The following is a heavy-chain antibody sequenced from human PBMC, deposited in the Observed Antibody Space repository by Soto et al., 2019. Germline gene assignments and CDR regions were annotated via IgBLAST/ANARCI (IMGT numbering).Heavy chain of an antibody. Sequence: ASVKVSCKASGYTFTSYGISWVRQAPGQGLEWMGWISAYNGNTNYAQMLQGRVTMTTDTSTSTAYMELRSLRSDDTAVYYCARDSTQWLVRDYWGQGTLVTVSS. CDR3: ARDSTQWLVRDY. V-gene: IGHV1-18*01. D-gene: IGHD6-19*01. J-gene: IGHJ4*02. CDR1: GYTFTSYG. CDR2: ISAYNGNT.